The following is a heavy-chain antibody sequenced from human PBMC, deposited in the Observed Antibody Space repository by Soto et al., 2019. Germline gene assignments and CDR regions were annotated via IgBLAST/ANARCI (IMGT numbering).Heavy chain of an antibody. CDR2: IYYSGST. Sequence: TCCVPWSVSGGTLRRGAYYGCWILQEKGKGLDWLGYIYYSGSTYYNPSLKSRVTISVDTSKNQFSLQLSSVTAADTAVYYCAREIIIFGVGSHRDLMDVWGKRTSVTGSS. V-gene: IGHV4-31*02. D-gene: IGHD3-3*01. J-gene: IGHJ6*03. CDR3: AREIIIFGVGSHRDLMDV. CDR1: GGTLRRGAYY.